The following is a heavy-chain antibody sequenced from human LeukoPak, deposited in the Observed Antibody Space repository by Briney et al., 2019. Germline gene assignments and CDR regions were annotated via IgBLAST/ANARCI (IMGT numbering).Heavy chain of an antibody. V-gene: IGHV1-69*04. CDR2: IIPIFGIA. D-gene: IGHD4-17*01. CDR3: ARGRATVKNHYFDY. Sequence: SVKLSCKASGGTFSSYAISWVRQAPGQGLEWMGRIIPIFGIANYAQKFQGRVTITADKSTSTAYMELSSLRSEDTAVYYCARGRATVKNHYFDYWGQGTLVTVSS. CDR1: GGTFSSYA. J-gene: IGHJ4*02.